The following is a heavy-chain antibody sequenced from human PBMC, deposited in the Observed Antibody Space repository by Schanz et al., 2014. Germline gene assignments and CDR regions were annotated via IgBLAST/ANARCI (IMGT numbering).Heavy chain of an antibody. V-gene: IGHV3-30*18. CDR1: GFTFSGNA. CDR2: VSDDGNKK. J-gene: IGHJ4*02. D-gene: IGHD1-1*01. CDR3: AKDLDANYFDY. Sequence: VQLVESGGGWAQPGGSLRLSCAASGFTFSGNAMHWVRQAPGKGLEWVAVVSDDGNKKYYADSVKGRFTISRDNSKNTLYLQMSGLRGEDTAVYYCAKDLDANYFDYWGQGTLVTVSS.